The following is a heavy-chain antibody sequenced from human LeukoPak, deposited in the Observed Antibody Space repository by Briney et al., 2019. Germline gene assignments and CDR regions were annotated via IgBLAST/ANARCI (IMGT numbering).Heavy chain of an antibody. J-gene: IGHJ5*02. D-gene: IGHD5-18*01. CDR3: ASAHDWDTAMVT. V-gene: IGHV1-46*01. CDR2: INPSGGST. CDR1: GYTFTSYY. Sequence: ASVKVSCTASGYTFTSYYMHWVRQAAGQGLEWMGIINPSGGSTSYAQKFQGRVTMTTDTSTSTVYMELSSLRSEDTAVYYCASAHDWDTAMVTWGQGTLVTVSS.